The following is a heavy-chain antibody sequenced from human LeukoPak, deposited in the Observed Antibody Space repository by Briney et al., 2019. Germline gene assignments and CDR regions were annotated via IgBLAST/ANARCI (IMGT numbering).Heavy chain of an antibody. J-gene: IGHJ4*02. CDR3: VREYHGGYFDF. V-gene: IGHV1-46*03. D-gene: IGHD3-16*01. Sequence: ASVKVSCKASGYIFTSYYMHWVRQAPGQGLGWLGVVYPSAGTSDPAQRFRARITLSDDTSTSTAYMELRSLKSVDTAIYFCVREYHGGYFDFWGQGTLVTVSS. CDR2: VYPSAGTS. CDR1: GYIFTSYY.